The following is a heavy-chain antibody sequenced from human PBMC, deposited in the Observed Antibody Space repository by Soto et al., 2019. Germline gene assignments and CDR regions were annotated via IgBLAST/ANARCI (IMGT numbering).Heavy chain of an antibody. CDR2: IYPSDSVT. Sequence: PGESLKISCKGSGYSFTNYWIAWVRQMPGKGLEYMGIIYPSDSVTRYSPSFQGQVTISADKSISTAYLQWSSLKASDTAIYYCARHGFYGDYSSNYFDPWGQGTLVTVSS. D-gene: IGHD4-17*01. CDR1: GYSFTNYW. V-gene: IGHV5-51*01. CDR3: ARHGFYGDYSSNYFDP. J-gene: IGHJ5*02.